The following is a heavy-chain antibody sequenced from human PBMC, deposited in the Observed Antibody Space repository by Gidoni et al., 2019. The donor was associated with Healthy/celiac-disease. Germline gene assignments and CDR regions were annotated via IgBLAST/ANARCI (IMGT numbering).Heavy chain of an antibody. D-gene: IGHD3-10*01. CDR2: IDWDDDK. CDR3: ARMPYGSGSYYKGPYYYYYGMDV. CDR1: GFSLSTSGMC. Sequence: QVTLRESGPALVKPTQTLTLTCTFSGFSLSTSGMCVSWIRQPPGKALEWLALIDWDDDKYYSTSLKTRLTISKDTSKNQVVLTMTNMDPVDTATYYCARMPYGSGSYYKGPYYYYYGMDVWGQGTTVTVSS. V-gene: IGHV2-70*01. J-gene: IGHJ6*02.